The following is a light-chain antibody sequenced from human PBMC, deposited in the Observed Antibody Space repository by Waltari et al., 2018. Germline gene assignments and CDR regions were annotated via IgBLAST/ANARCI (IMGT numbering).Light chain of an antibody. Sequence: VVMPQSPLSLPVAPGQAASIPCRSSQHLVHSDGNPYLYWIQQRPGHSPRRLIYKVSNRAGGVPNRFRGSGEGTDFTLKISRVVADYVGVYYCMQDTHGPYTFGQGTKLEIK. J-gene: IGKJ2*01. CDR1: QHLVHSDGNPY. V-gene: IGKV2-30*02. CDR2: KVS. CDR3: MQDTHGPYT.